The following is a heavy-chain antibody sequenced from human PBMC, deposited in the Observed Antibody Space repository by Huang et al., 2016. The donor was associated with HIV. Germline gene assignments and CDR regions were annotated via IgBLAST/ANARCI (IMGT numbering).Heavy chain of an antibody. J-gene: IGHJ4*02. Sequence: QVQLVQSGAEVKKPGASVKVSCKASGYAFTSYYMHWVRQAPGQGREGSGIINPSDGSTSYAQKVQGRVTTTRDTSPNTGFMELSSLRSEDTAVYYCAGDRDFYDSSGYWGFNYFDYWGQGTLVTVSS. CDR3: AGDRDFYDSSGYWGFNYFDY. CDR1: GYAFTSYY. D-gene: IGHD3-22*01. CDR2: INPSDGST. V-gene: IGHV1-46*01.